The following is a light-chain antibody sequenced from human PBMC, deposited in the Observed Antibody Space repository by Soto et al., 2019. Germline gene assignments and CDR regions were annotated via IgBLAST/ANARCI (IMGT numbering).Light chain of an antibody. V-gene: IGLV2-14*01. CDR3: SSYTSSSTRV. CDR1: SANVGGYNF. CDR2: EVS. J-gene: IGLJ2*01. Sequence: QSALTQPRSVSGSLGQSVTISCTGTSANVGGYNFVSWYQQLPGKAPKLMIYEVSNRPSGVSNRFSGSKSGNTASLTISGLQAEDEADYYCSSYTSSSTRVFGGGTKLTVL.